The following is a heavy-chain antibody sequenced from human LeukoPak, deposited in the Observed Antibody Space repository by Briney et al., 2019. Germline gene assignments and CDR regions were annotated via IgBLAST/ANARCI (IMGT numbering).Heavy chain of an antibody. CDR3: ARDAVYSSSWQYY. D-gene: IGHD6-13*01. CDR2: INHSGST. J-gene: IGHJ4*02. CDR1: GGSFSTYY. Sequence: ETLSLTCAVYGGSFSTYYWSWIRQPPGKGLEWVGEINHSGSTNYNPSLKSRVTISVDTSKNQFSLKLTSVTAADTAVYYCARDAVYSSSWQYYWGQGTLVTVSS. V-gene: IGHV4-34*01.